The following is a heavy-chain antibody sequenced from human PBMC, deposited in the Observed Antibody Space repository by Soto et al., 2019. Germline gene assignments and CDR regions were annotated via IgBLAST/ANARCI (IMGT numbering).Heavy chain of an antibody. V-gene: IGHV4-61*01. D-gene: IGHD3-22*01. J-gene: IGHJ5*02. CDR1: GGSVSSGSYY. CDR2: IYYSGST. CDR3: ARGIYYYDRGWFDP. Sequence: PSETLSLTCTVSGGSVSSGSYYWSWIRQPPGKGLEWIGYIYYSGSTNYNPSLKSRVTISVDTSKNQFSLKLSSVTAADTAVYYCARGIYYYDRGWFDPWGQGTLVTVSS.